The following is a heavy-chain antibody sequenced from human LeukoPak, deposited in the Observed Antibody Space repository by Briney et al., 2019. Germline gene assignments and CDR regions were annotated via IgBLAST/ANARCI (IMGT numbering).Heavy chain of an antibody. D-gene: IGHD5-12*01. CDR1: GFTLSSYA. CDR2: ISGSGGST. Sequence: GGSLRLSCAASGFTLSSYAMSWVRQAPGKGLEWVSAISGSGGSTYYADSVKGRFTISRDNSKNTLYLQMNSLRAEDTAAYYCAKGRIVATPKGDYFDYWGQGTLVTVSS. V-gene: IGHV3-23*01. J-gene: IGHJ4*02. CDR3: AKGRIVATPKGDYFDY.